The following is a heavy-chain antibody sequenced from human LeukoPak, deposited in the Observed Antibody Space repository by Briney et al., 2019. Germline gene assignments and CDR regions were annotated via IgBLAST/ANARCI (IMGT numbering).Heavy chain of an antibody. Sequence: SVKVSCKASGGTFSSYAISWVRQAPGQGLEWMGRIILILGIANYAQKFQGRVTITADKSTSTAYMELSSLRSEDTAVYYCARQYSGSYYFYFDYWGQGTLVTVSS. J-gene: IGHJ4*02. CDR2: IILILGIA. CDR1: GGTFSSYA. CDR3: ARQYSGSYYFYFDY. D-gene: IGHD1-26*01. V-gene: IGHV1-69*04.